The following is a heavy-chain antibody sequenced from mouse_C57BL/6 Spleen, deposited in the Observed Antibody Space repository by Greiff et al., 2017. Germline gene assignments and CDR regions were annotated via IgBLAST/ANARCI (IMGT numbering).Heavy chain of an antibody. CDR1: GYTFTSYW. Sequence: QVQLQQPGAELVKPGASVKLSCKASGYTFTSYWMHWVKQRPGQGLEWIGMIHPNSGSTNYNEKFKSKATLTVDKSSSTAYMQLSSRTSEDSAVYYCARGATGRYWYFDVWGTGTTVTVSS. J-gene: IGHJ1*03. CDR2: IHPNSGST. D-gene: IGHD4-1*01. CDR3: ARGATGRYWYFDV. V-gene: IGHV1-64*01.